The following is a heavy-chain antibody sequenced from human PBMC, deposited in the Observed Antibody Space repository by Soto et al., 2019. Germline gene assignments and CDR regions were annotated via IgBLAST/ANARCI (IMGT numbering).Heavy chain of an antibody. D-gene: IGHD3-3*01. V-gene: IGHV1-2*02. CDR1: GYPVTAYY. J-gene: IGHJ3*02. CDR2: INPATGAA. CDR3: ARGGGVGVAGSAAFDM. Sequence: QLHLMQSGAVVKKPGASVTVSCSASGYPVTAYYMHWVRQAPGRGLEWMGGINPATGAAKYTQTCQGRVTMTRAPSTSTVFMELGGLTSEDTAVFYCARGGGVGVAGSAAFDMWGQGTLVTVSS.